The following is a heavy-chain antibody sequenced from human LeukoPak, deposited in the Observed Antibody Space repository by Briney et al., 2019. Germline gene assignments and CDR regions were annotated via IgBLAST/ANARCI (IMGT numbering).Heavy chain of an antibody. J-gene: IGHJ5*02. D-gene: IGHD3/OR15-3a*01. CDR1: GFTFSGYG. CDR2: LSSSGGST. V-gene: IGHV3-23*01. CDR3: ARSPEDWFNWFDP. Sequence: GGSLRLSCAASGFTFSGYGMSWVRQAPGKGLEWVSTLSSSGGSTYYADSVKGRFTISRDNSKNTLYLQMNSLRAEDTAVYYCARSPEDWFNWFDPWGQGTLVTVSS.